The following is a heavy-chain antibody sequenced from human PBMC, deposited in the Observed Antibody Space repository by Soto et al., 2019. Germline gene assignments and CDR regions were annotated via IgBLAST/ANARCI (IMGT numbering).Heavy chain of an antibody. CDR2: MNPNSGNT. V-gene: IGHV1-8*01. J-gene: IGHJ4*02. CDR1: GYTFTSYD. CDR3: ARGRGYCSGGSCYPKRYYFDY. Sequence: QVQLVQSGAEVKKPGASVKVSCKASGYTFTSYDINWVRQATGQGLEWMGWMNPNSGNTGYAQKFQGRVTMTRNTSISTAYMELSSPRSEDTAVYYCARGRGYCSGGSCYPKRYYFDYWGQGTLVTVSS. D-gene: IGHD2-15*01.